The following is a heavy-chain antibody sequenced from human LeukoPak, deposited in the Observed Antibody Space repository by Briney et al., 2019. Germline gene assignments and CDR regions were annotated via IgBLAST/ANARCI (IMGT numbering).Heavy chain of an antibody. J-gene: IGHJ3*02. Sequence: PGGSLRLSCAASGFTFSSYGMHWVRQAPGKGLEWVAVIWYDGSNKYYADSVKGRFTISRDNSKNTLYLQMNSLRAEDTAVYYCARGGRTLGAFDIWGQGTMVTVSS. CDR2: IWYDGSNK. CDR1: GFTFSSYG. CDR3: ARGGRTLGAFDI. V-gene: IGHV3-33*01.